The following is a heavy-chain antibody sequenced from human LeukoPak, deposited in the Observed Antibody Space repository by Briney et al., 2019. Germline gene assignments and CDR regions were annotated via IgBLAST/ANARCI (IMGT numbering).Heavy chain of an antibody. CDR1: GGTFSSYA. CDR3: AGGYCSSTSCYVSDY. D-gene: IGHD2-2*01. CDR2: IIPIFGTA. J-gene: IGHJ4*02. Sequence: GASVKVSCKASGGTFSSYAISWVRQAPGQGLEWMGGIIPIFGTANYAQKFQGRVTITADKSTSTAYMELSSLRSGDTAVYYCAGGYCSSTSCYVSDYWGQGTLVTVSS. V-gene: IGHV1-69*06.